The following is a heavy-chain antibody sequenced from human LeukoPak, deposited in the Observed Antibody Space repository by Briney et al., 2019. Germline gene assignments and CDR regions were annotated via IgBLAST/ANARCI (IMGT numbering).Heavy chain of an antibody. J-gene: IGHJ6*02. CDR3: ARCDSSRYYYYGMDV. CDR2: INPNSGGT. V-gene: IGHV1-2*04. CDR1: GYTFTGYY. D-gene: IGHD3-22*01. Sequence: ASVKVSCKASGYTFTGYYMHWARQAPGQGLEWMGWINPNSGGTNYAQKFQGWVTMTRDTSISTAYMELSRLRSDDTAVYYCARCDSSRYYYYGMDVWGQGTTVTVSS.